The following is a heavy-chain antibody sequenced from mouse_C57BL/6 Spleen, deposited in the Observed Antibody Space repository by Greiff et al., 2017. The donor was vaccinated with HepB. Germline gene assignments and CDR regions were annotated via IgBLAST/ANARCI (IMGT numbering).Heavy chain of an antibody. V-gene: IGHV2-2*01. CDR1: GFSLTSYG. CDR2: IWSGGST. J-gene: IGHJ1*03. Sequence: QVQLQQSGPGLVQPSQCLSITCTVSGFSLTSYGVHWVRQSPGKGLEWLGVIWSGGSTDYNAAFISRLSISKDNSKSQVFFKMNSLQADDTAIYYCARAPLWYFDVWGTGTTVTVSS. CDR3: ARAPLWYFDV.